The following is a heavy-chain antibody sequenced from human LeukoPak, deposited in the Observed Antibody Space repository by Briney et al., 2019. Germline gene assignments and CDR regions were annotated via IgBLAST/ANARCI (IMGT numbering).Heavy chain of an antibody. D-gene: IGHD2-2*01. CDR3: ARGCSSTSCWLRMDV. CDR2: IYTSGST. J-gene: IGHJ6*02. V-gene: IGHV4-4*07. CDR1: GGSISNYY. Sequence: SEALSLTCTVFGGSISNYYWSWIRQLAGKGLEWIGRIYTSGSTSYNPSLKSRVTMSIDMSKNQFSLKLNSLTAADTAVYYCARGCSSTSCWLRMDVWGQGTTVTVSS.